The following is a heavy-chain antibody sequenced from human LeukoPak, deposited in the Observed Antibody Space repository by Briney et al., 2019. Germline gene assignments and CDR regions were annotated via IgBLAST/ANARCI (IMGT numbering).Heavy chain of an antibody. Sequence: ASVKVSCKASGYTFTSYDINWVRQATGQGLEWMGWMNPNSGNTGYAQKFQGRVTMTRNTSISTAYMELSSLRSEDTAVYYCARDEPYYYYMDVWGKGTTVTVSS. V-gene: IGHV1-8*01. J-gene: IGHJ6*03. CDR2: MNPNSGNT. CDR1: GYTFTSYD. D-gene: IGHD1-14*01. CDR3: ARDEPYYYYMDV.